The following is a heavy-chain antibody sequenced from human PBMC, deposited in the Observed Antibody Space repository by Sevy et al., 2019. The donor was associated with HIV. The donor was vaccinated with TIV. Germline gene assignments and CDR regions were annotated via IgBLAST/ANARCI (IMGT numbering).Heavy chain of an antibody. CDR2: ISSSFSI. CDR3: TNYVHY. Sequence: GGSLRLSCAASGFTFNVYEMNWVRQAPGKGLEWVSYISSSFSIYYEDSVKGRFTISRDNAKNSLYLQMNSLRAEDTAVYYCTNYVHYWGQGTLVTVSS. J-gene: IGHJ4*02. CDR1: GFTFNVYE. V-gene: IGHV3-48*03.